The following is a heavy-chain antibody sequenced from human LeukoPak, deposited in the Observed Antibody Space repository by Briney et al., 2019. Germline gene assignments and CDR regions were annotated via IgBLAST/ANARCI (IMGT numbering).Heavy chain of an antibody. CDR3: TRGGYDFWTEAAQKYYYYMDV. V-gene: IGHV4-4*07. CDR2: IYASGTP. D-gene: IGHD3-3*01. Sequence: SETLSLTXTLSGGSLSNYYWSWIRQSAGKGLAWIGRIYASGTPNYNPSLTSGVTMSVDPSKNQFSLRLSSVTAADTAVYYCTRGGYDFWTEAAQKYYYYMDVWGKGTTVTVSS. CDR1: GGSLSNYY. J-gene: IGHJ6*03.